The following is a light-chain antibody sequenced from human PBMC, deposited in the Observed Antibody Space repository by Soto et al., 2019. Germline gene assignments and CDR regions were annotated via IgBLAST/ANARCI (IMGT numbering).Light chain of an antibody. CDR2: GNN. CDR1: SSNIGINT. V-gene: IGLV1-44*01. Sequence: QSVLTQPPSASGTPGQTITISCSGGSSNIGINTVSWYEHLPGTAPRLLIYGNNQRPSRVPDRFSGSKSGTSASLAISGLQSEDEAHYYCATWDDSLDVHVFGTGTKVTVL. J-gene: IGLJ1*01. CDR3: ATWDDSLDVHV.